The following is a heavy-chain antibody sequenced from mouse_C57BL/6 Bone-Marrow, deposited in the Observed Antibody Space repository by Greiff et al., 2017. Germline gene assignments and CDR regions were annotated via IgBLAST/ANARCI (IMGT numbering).Heavy chain of an antibody. V-gene: IGHV5-4*01. J-gene: IGHJ2*01. Sequence: EVQLVESGGGLVKPGGSLKLSCAASGFTFSSYAMSWVRQTPEKRLEWVATISDGGSYTYYPDNVKGRFTISRDNAKNNLYLQMSHLKSEDTAMYYCAREAYCKDYWGQGTTLTVSS. CDR2: ISDGGSYT. CDR3: AREAYCKDY. CDR1: GFTFSSYA.